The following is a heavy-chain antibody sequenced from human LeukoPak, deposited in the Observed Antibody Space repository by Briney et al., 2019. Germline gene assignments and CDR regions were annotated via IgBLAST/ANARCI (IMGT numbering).Heavy chain of an antibody. CDR1: GFTFSDYH. J-gene: IGHJ4*02. V-gene: IGHV3-11*01. D-gene: IGHD6-13*01. CDR2: ISSSGSTI. Sequence: GGSLRLSCAASGFTFSDYHMSWIRQAPGKGLEWVSYISSSGSTIYYADSVKGRFTISRDNAKNSLYLQVNSLRAEDTAVYYCARDGIAAAGTPLNYWGQGTLVTVSS. CDR3: ARDGIAAAGTPLNY.